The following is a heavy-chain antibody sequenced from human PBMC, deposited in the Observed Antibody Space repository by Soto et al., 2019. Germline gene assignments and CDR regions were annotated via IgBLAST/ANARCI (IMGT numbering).Heavy chain of an antibody. J-gene: IGHJ6*02. CDR2: INHSGST. V-gene: IGHV4-34*01. CDR3: ARDLRITMVRGVMYYYYGMDV. D-gene: IGHD3-10*01. Sequence: SESLSLTCAVYGWSFSGYYWNWIRQPPGKGLEWVGVINHSGSTNYNPYLKSRVTISVDTTKNQFSLKLSSVTAADTAVYYCARDLRITMVRGVMYYYYGMDVWGQGTTVTVSS. CDR1: GWSFSGYY.